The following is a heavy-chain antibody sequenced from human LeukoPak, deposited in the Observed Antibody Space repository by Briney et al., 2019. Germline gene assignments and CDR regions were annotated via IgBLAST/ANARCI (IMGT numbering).Heavy chain of an antibody. CDR1: GYTFTSYG. Sequence: ASVKVSCKASGYTFTSYGISWVRQAPGQGLEWMGWISAYNGNTNYAQKLQGRVTMTTDTSTSTAYMELRSLRSDDTAVYYCARDRVLRYFDWLIIGDYWGQGTLVTVSS. V-gene: IGHV1-18*01. CDR3: ARDRVLRYFDWLIIGDY. J-gene: IGHJ4*02. CDR2: ISAYNGNT. D-gene: IGHD3-9*01.